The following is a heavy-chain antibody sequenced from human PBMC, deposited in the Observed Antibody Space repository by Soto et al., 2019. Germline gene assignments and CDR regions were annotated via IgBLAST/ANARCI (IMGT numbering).Heavy chain of an antibody. Sequence: QIQLHESGPGLVKPSQTLSLTCTVSGGSIRSGGYYWSWIRQTPERGLEWCGYVHYSGNTFYNPSLKSRATISLDTSRNSFSLNLSSVTAADSAVYYCAREIMAADHFDYWGQGALVTVSS. CDR3: AREIMAADHFDY. D-gene: IGHD6-13*01. CDR2: VHYSGNT. CDR1: GGSIRSGGYY. V-gene: IGHV4-30-4*01. J-gene: IGHJ4*02.